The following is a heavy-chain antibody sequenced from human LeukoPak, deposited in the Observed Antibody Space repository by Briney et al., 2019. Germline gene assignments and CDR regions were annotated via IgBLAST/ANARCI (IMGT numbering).Heavy chain of an antibody. CDR3: VRDGRGYCGSTSCRPFDS. V-gene: IGHV3-48*03. Sequence: GGSLRLSCAASGFTFSAYEMNWVRQAPGKGLEPVSYISGSGNSISYADSVRGRFTISRDNAKNSLFLQMNSLRVEDTAVNYCVRDGRGYCGSTSCRPFDSWGRGTQVTVSS. J-gene: IGHJ4*02. CDR2: ISGSGNSI. D-gene: IGHD2-2*01. CDR1: GFTFSAYE.